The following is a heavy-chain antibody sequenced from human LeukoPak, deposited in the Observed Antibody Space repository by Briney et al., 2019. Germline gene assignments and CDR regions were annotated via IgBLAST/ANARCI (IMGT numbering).Heavy chain of an antibody. J-gene: IGHJ4*02. Sequence: SETLSLTCTVSGGSISSYYWSWIRQPPGKGLEWIGYIYYSGSTNYNPSLKSRVTISVDTSKNQFSLKLSSVTVADTSEYCCARVSPLGYDFWSGYFYYSDYWGQGTLVTVSS. CDR2: IYYSGST. CDR1: GGSISSYY. V-gene: IGHV4-59*01. CDR3: ARVSPLGYDFWSGYFYYSDY. D-gene: IGHD3-3*01.